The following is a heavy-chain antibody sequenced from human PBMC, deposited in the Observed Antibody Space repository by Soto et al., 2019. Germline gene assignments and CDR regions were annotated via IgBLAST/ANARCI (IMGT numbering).Heavy chain of an antibody. Sequence: GGSLRLSCAASGFTFSSYSMNWVRQAPGKGLEWVSSISSSSSYIYYADSVKGRFTISRDNAKNSLYLQMNSLRAEDTAAYYCARDRVATVTTGWFDPWGQGTLVTVSS. CDR2: ISSSSSYI. J-gene: IGHJ5*02. CDR3: ARDRVATVTTGWFDP. CDR1: GFTFSSYS. D-gene: IGHD4-4*01. V-gene: IGHV3-21*01.